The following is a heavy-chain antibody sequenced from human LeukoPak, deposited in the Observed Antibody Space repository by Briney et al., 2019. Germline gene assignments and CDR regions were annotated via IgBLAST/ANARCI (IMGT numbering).Heavy chain of an antibody. CDR1: GFLVSSNY. V-gene: IGHV3-53*01. D-gene: IGHD3-10*01. Sequence: PGGSLRLSCAASGFLVSSNYMGWVRRAPGKGLEWVSVIYYGGSTYYADSVKGRFTISRDNSKNTVYLQMNTLGAEDTAVYYCARGRPKVRGVIISFWFDPWGQGTLVTVSS. CDR2: IYYGGST. J-gene: IGHJ5*02. CDR3: ARGRPKVRGVIISFWFDP.